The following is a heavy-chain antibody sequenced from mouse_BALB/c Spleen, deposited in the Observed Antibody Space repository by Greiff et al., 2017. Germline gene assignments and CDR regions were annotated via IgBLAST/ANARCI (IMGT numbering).Heavy chain of an antibody. V-gene: IGHV14-3*02. Sequence: VHVKQSGAELVKPGASVKLSCTASGFNIKDTYMHWVKQRPEQGLEWIGRIDPANGNTKYDPKFQGKATITADTSSNTAYLQLSSLTSEDTAVYYCARGDYYGYFDYWGQGTTLTVSS. J-gene: IGHJ2*01. CDR1: GFNIKDTY. CDR3: ARGDYYGYFDY. D-gene: IGHD1-1*01. CDR2: IDPANGNT.